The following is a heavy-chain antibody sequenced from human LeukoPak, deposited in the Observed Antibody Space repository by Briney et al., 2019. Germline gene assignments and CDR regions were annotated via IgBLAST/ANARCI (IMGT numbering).Heavy chain of an antibody. D-gene: IGHD3-10*01. CDR2: ISDDGKST. V-gene: IGHV3-74*01. CDR1: GFTFSSYA. J-gene: IGHJ4*02. Sequence: PVGSLRLSCAASGFTFSSYAMSWVRQAPGKGLVWVSRISDDGKSTVYADSVKGRFTISRDNAKNTLYLQMNSLRAEDTAVYYCASFRVRGSSAPGLGYWGQGTLVTVSS. CDR3: ASFRVRGSSAPGLGY.